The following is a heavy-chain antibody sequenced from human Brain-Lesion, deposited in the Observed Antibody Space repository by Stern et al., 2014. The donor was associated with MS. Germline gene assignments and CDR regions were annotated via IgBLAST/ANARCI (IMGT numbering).Heavy chain of an antibody. Sequence: QVQLGESGPGLVKPSETLSLTCTVSGGSISSSTYYWAWIRQPTGKGLEWIGNIYYSGFTYYNPSLKSRVTISVDMSKNQFSLKLSSVTAADTAIYYCARHDSVPRPSQLYSARDRGPGYFDYWGQGTLVTVSS. D-gene: IGHD1-26*01. CDR2: IYYSGFT. CDR3: ARHDSVPRPSQLYSARDRGPGYFDY. CDR1: GGSISSSTYY. V-gene: IGHV4-39*01. J-gene: IGHJ4*02.